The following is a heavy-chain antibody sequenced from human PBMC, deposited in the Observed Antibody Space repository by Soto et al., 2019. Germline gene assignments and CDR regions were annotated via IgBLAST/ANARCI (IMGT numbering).Heavy chain of an antibody. Sequence: AGSLRLSCAASGFTFSSYGMHWVSQAQGKGLEWVAVIWYDGSNKYYADSLKGRFTISRDNSKNTLYLQMSSLRSEDTAVYYCARRGGGGLYYFENWGQGALVTVSS. V-gene: IGHV3-33*01. D-gene: IGHD2-15*01. CDR1: GFTFSSYG. CDR3: ARRGGGGLYYFEN. CDR2: IWYDGSNK. J-gene: IGHJ4*02.